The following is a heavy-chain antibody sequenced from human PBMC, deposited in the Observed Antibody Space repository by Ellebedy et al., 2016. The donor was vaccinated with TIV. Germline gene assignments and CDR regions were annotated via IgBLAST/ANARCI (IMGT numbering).Heavy chain of an antibody. Sequence: PGGSLRLSCAASGFTFSRYGMNWVRQAPGKGLEWVSSISGDSSYIVYADSVKGRVTISRDIATNSLYLQLNSLRPEDTAVYYCVRDLVVVGAVMHAFDIWGQGTMVTVSS. CDR1: GFTFSRYG. J-gene: IGHJ3*02. D-gene: IGHD2-15*01. CDR2: ISGDSSYI. V-gene: IGHV3-21*01. CDR3: VRDLVVVGAVMHAFDI.